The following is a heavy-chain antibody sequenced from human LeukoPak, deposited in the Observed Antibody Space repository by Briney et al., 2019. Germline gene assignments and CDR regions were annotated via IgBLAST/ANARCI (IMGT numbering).Heavy chain of an antibody. V-gene: IGHV4-39*07. J-gene: IGHJ4*02. Sequence: SETLSLTCTVSGGSISSSSYYWGWLRQPPGKGLEWIGSIYYSGSTNYNASLKSRVSMSVDTSKNQFSLKLSSVTAADTAVFYCARENSGSYREFDYWGQGTLVTVPS. CDR2: IYYSGST. CDR3: ARENSGSYREFDY. D-gene: IGHD1-26*01. CDR1: GGSISSSSYY.